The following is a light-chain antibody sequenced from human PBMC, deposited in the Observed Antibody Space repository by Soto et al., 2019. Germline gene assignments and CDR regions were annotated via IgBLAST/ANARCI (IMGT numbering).Light chain of an antibody. CDR2: SSF. V-gene: IGKV1-17*01. Sequence: DIQMTQSPSSLSASVGDRVTITCRASQDIRYNLGWFQQKPGEGPKRLIYSSFHLQSGVPSRFSADASGTEFTLTINGLQPEDFASYFCLQHNTYPWTFGQGNTVII. CDR1: QDIRYN. CDR3: LQHNTYPWT. J-gene: IGKJ1*01.